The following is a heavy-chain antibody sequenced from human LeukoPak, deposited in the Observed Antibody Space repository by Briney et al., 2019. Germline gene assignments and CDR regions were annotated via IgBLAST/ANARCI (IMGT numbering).Heavy chain of an antibody. J-gene: IGHJ4*02. CDR3: GSLTVVARDH. D-gene: IGHD3-22*01. Sequence: RGSLRLSCAASGFSFSTHWMHWVRQAPGKGLVYVAQIKSDGSATAYADSVKGRFTISIDNAKNTLYLEMSSLRAEDTAVYYCGSLTVVARDHWGQGTLVTVSS. CDR1: GFSFSTHW. CDR2: IKSDGSAT. V-gene: IGHV3-74*03.